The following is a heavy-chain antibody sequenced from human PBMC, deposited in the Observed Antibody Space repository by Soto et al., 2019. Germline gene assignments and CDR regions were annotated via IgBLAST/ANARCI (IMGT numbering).Heavy chain of an antibody. CDR3: ARLGIAARTMDV. J-gene: IGHJ6*04. CDR1: GGSISSYH. V-gene: IGHV4-4*08. Sequence: PSETLSLTCTVSGGSISSYHWTWIRQPPGKGLEWIGFIYNSGSPNYNPSLKSRVTISVDTSKNQFSLKLSSVTAADTAVYYCARLGIAARTMDVWGKGTTVTVSS. D-gene: IGHD6-6*01. CDR2: IYNSGSP.